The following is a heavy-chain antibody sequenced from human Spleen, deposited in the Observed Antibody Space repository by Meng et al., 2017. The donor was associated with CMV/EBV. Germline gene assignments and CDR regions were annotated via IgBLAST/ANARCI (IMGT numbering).Heavy chain of an antibody. Sequence: GESLKISCAASGFIFNIYSMNWVRQAPGKGLEWISYISGSGSSIKYADSVQGRFAISRDNAKNSLYLQMNSLRAEDTAVYYCARDGDMVRGVIMGIHYYYGMDVWGQGTTVTVSS. CDR3: ARDGDMVRGVIMGIHYYYGMDV. V-gene: IGHV3-48*04. CDR2: ISGSGSSI. CDR1: GFIFNIYS. J-gene: IGHJ6*02. D-gene: IGHD3-10*01.